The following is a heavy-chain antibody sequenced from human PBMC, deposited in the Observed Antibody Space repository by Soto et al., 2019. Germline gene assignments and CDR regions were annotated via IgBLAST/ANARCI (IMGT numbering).Heavy chain of an antibody. D-gene: IGHD2-2*01. Sequence: GGSLSLSCAASGFTFSSYSMNWVRQAPGKGLEWVSYISSSSSTIYYADSVKGRFTISRDNAKNSLYLQMNSLRAEDTAVYYCARDVHIVVVPAGSFDYWGQGTLVTVSS. CDR2: ISSSSSTI. CDR3: ARDVHIVVVPAGSFDY. V-gene: IGHV3-48*01. J-gene: IGHJ4*02. CDR1: GFTFSSYS.